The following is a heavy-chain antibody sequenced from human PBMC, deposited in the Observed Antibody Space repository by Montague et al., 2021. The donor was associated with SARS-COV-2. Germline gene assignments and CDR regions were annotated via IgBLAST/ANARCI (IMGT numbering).Heavy chain of an antibody. J-gene: IGHJ6*03. CDR3: ASSYYYGSGTYVYNYYMDA. CDR1: GGSVSSSPYY. V-gene: IGHV4-39*01. CDR2: ISYSGRT. Sequence: SETLSLTCTVSGGSVSSSPYYWGWIRQPPGRGLEWVGSISYSGRTYFSPSLKSRLTISVDSSENQFSLRLSSVTAADTAVYYCASSYYYGSGTYVYNYYMDAWGKGTTVTVPS. D-gene: IGHD3-10*01.